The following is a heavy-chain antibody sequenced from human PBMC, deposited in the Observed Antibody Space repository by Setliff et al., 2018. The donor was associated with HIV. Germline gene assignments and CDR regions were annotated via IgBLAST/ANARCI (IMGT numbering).Heavy chain of an antibody. D-gene: IGHD6-19*01. CDR1: GYTFSSHG. CDR3: ARRGTGWPYYFDY. CDR2: ITPDSGVT. Sequence: ASVKVSCKASGYTFSSHGISWLRQAPGQGLEWMGWITPDSGVTKYAQKLLGRVTMTTDTSANTAYMELRTLRSDDTAVYYCARRGTGWPYYFDYWGQGTLVTVSS. V-gene: IGHV1-18*01. J-gene: IGHJ4*02.